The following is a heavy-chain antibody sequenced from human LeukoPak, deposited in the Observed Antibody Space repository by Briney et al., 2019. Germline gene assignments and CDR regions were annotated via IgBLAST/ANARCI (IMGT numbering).Heavy chain of an antibody. V-gene: IGHV4-59*01. CDR3: ARENLDYYDSSGYLDY. Sequence: TLSLTCTVSGGSISSYYWSWIRQPPGKGLEWIGYIYYSGSTNYNPSLKSRVTISVDTSKNQFSLKLSPVTAADTAVYYCARENLDYYDSSGYLDYWGQGTLVTVSS. J-gene: IGHJ4*02. D-gene: IGHD3-22*01. CDR1: GGSISSYY. CDR2: IYYSGST.